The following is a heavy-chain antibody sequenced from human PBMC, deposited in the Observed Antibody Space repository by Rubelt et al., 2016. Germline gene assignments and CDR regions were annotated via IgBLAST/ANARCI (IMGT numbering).Heavy chain of an antibody. D-gene: IGHD3-10*01. Sequence: QLQLQESGPGLVKPSETLSITCTVSGGSISSSSYYWGWIRQPPGKGLEWIGSIYYSGSTYSNPSLKGRVTIAVDTSKNQFSLKLSSVTAADTAVYYCARVLYGSGNYYGMDVWGQGTTVTVSS. CDR3: ARVLYGSGNYYGMDV. J-gene: IGHJ6*02. V-gene: IGHV4-39*07. CDR1: GGSISSSSYY. CDR2: IYYSGST.